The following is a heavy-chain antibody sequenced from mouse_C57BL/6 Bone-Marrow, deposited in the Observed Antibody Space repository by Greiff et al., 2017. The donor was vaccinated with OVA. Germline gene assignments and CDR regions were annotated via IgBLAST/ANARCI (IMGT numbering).Heavy chain of an antibody. CDR1: GFTFSNYW. Sequence: EVQGVESGGGLVQPGGSMKLSCVASGFTFSNYWMNWVRQSPEKGLEWVAQIRLKSDNYAKHYAVSGKGRFTISRYDSKSSVYLQRNNLRAEDTGIYYSTLTLYYFDYWGQGNTLTVSS. V-gene: IGHV6-3*01. CDR2: IRLKSDNYAK. D-gene: IGHD4-1*01. J-gene: IGHJ2*01. CDR3: TLTLYYFDY.